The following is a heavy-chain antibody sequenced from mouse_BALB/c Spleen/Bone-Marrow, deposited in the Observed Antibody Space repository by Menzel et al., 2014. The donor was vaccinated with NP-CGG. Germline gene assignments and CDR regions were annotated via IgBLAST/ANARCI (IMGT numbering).Heavy chain of an antibody. Sequence: QVQLKESGAELAKPGASVKMSCKASGYSFTNHWMHWVKQRPGQGLEWIGYISPSTGYSEYNQKFKDKATLTADKSSNIAYMQLSSLASEDSAVYYCARYGNYPLFAYWGQGTLVTVSA. V-gene: IGHV1-7*01. D-gene: IGHD2-1*01. J-gene: IGHJ3*01. CDR2: ISPSTGYS. CDR1: GYSFTNHW. CDR3: ARYGNYPLFAY.